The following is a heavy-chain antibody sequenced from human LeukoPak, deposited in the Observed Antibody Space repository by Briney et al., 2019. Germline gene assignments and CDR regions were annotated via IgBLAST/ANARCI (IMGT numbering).Heavy chain of an antibody. CDR1: GDSISSSKYY. Sequence: SETLSLTCTVSGDSISSSKYYWGWIRQSPGKGLEWIGSIYKSGSTFYNSSLKSRVIISVDTSRNQFSLKLNSVSAADTAVYYCARSLSMAGLTWGQGTLVAVSS. V-gene: IGHV4-39*01. D-gene: IGHD6-19*01. J-gene: IGHJ5*02. CDR3: ARSLSMAGLT. CDR2: IYKSGST.